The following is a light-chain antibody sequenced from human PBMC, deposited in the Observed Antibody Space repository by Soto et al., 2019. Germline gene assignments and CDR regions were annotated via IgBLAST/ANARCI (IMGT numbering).Light chain of an antibody. Sequence: QWHPSQTSLSSAVGDRVPINGRASQGISSYLAWYQPQPGKDPKLLIYGASTLQSGVPSRFSGSGSGTDFTLTVSSLQPEDFATYYCQQLNSYPITVGRGTKVDIK. J-gene: IGKJ4*01. CDR3: QQLNSYPIT. CDR1: QGISSY. V-gene: IGKV1-9*01. CDR2: GAS.